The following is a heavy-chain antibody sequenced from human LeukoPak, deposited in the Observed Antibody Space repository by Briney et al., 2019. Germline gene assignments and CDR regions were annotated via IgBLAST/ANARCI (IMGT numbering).Heavy chain of an antibody. CDR3: ARVRDCSSTSCYSLRP. CDR2: INHSGST. Sequence: SETLSLTCAVYGGSFSGYYWSWIRQPPGKWLEWIGEINHSGSTNYNPSLKSRVTISVDTSKNQFSLKLSSVTAADTAVYYCARVRDCSSTSCYSLRPWGQGTLVTVSS. J-gene: IGHJ4*02. D-gene: IGHD2-2*01. V-gene: IGHV4-34*01. CDR1: GGSFSGYY.